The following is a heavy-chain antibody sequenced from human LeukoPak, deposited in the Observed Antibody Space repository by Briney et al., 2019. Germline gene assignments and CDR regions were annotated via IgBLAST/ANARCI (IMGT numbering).Heavy chain of an antibody. D-gene: IGHD2-2*01. CDR1: GFTFSRYW. CDR3: ARETMGADIVVVPTPFDAFDL. V-gene: IGHV3-7*01. J-gene: IGHJ3*01. Sequence: GGSLRLSCAASGFTFSRYWMSWVRQAPGKGLEWVPNIKQDGSEKYYVDSVKGRFTISRDNAKNSMYLQMNSLRAEDTAVYYCARETMGADIVVVPTPFDAFDLWGQGTMVTVSS. CDR2: IKQDGSEK.